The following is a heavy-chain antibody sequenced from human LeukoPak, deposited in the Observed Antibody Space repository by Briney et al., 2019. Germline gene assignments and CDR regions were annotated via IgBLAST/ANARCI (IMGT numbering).Heavy chain of an antibody. J-gene: IGHJ3*02. CDR1: GFTFSSYS. Sequence: GGSLRLSCAASGFTFSSYSMNWVRQAPGKGLEWVSVIYSGGSTYYADSVKGRFTISRDNSKNTLYLQMNSLRAEDTAVYYCARVRERRWNSPDAFDIWGQGTMVTVSS. V-gene: IGHV3-53*01. D-gene: IGHD1-1*01. CDR2: IYSGGST. CDR3: ARVRERRWNSPDAFDI.